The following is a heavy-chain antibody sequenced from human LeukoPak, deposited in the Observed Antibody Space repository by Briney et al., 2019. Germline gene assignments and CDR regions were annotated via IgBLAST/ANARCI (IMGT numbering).Heavy chain of an antibody. V-gene: IGHV1-46*03. CDR1: GYTFTSYY. CDR3: ARSAYCGGDCYSNYYYYYYMDV. J-gene: IGHJ6*03. D-gene: IGHD2-21*01. CDR2: INPSGGST. Sequence: ASVKVSCKASGYTFTSYYMHWVRQAPGQGLEWMGIINPSGGSTSYAQKFQGRVTMTRDTPTSTVYMELSSLRSEDTAVYYCARSAYCGGDCYSNYYYYYYMDVWGKGTTVTVSS.